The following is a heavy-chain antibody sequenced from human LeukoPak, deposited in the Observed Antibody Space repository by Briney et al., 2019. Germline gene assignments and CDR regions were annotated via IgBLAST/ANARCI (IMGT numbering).Heavy chain of an antibody. J-gene: IGHJ4*02. D-gene: IGHD3-16*01. Sequence: EASVKVSCKASGYTFTSYGISWVRQAPGQGLEWMGWISAYNGNTNYAQKLQGRVTMTTDTSTSTAYMELRSLRSDDTAVYYCARGPGYYDYVWGSYDYWGQGTLVTVSS. CDR1: GYTFTSYG. CDR2: ISAYNGNT. V-gene: IGHV1-18*01. CDR3: ARGPGYYDYVWGSYDY.